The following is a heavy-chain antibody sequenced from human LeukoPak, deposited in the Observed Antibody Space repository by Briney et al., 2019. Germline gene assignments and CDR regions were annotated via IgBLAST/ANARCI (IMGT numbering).Heavy chain of an antibody. CDR2: IYSSGTT. CDR3: ARGDSTNQDGDYYGLDV. Sequence: PSETLSLTCTVSGGSISGYYWSWIRQSAGKELEWIGRIYSSGTTNYNPSLKSRATMSVDTSKNHFSLNLNSMTAADTAVYYCARGDSTNQDGDYYGLDVWGQGTTVTVSS. V-gene: IGHV4-4*07. D-gene: IGHD5/OR15-5a*01. J-gene: IGHJ6*02. CDR1: GGSISGYY.